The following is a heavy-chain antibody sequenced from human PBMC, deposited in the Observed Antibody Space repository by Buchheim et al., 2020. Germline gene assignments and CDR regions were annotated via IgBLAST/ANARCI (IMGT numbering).Heavy chain of an antibody. CDR1: GFTFSSYA. CDR2: ISYDGSNK. V-gene: IGHV3-30*04. Sequence: QVQLVESGGGVVQPGRSLRLSCVASGFTFSSYAMHWVRQAPGKGLESVAIISYDGSNKYYTDPVKGRFTISRDNSKNTLYLQMNSLRAEDTAVHYCARTYESDYWGQGTL. D-gene: IGHD3-3*01. CDR3: ARTYESDY. J-gene: IGHJ4*02.